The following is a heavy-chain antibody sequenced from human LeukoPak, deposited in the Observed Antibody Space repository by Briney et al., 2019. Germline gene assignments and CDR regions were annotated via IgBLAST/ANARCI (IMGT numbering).Heavy chain of an antibody. Sequence: PGGSLRLSCAASGFTFSSYSMNWVRQAPGKGLEWVSYISSSSSTIYYADSVKGRFTIPRDNAKNSLYPQMNSLRAEDTAVYYCARIYQSLYSSSWLDYYYYYYMDVWGKGTTVTVSS. CDR2: ISSSSSTI. J-gene: IGHJ6*03. CDR1: GFTFSSYS. D-gene: IGHD6-13*01. V-gene: IGHV3-48*01. CDR3: ARIYQSLYSSSWLDYYYYYYMDV.